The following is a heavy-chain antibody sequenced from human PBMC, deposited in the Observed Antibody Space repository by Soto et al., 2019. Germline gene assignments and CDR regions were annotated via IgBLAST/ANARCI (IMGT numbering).Heavy chain of an antibody. J-gene: IGHJ4*02. V-gene: IGHV3-30-3*01. CDR3: ARGSNPTDRIVDADY. CDR1: GFTFSSYA. D-gene: IGHD3-22*01. Sequence: QVQLVESGGGVVQPGRSLRLSCAASGFTFSSYAMHWVRQAPGKGLEWVAVISYDGSNKYYADSVKGRFTISRDNSKNTLYLQMNSLRAEDTAVYYCARGSNPTDRIVDADYWGQGTLVTVSS. CDR2: ISYDGSNK.